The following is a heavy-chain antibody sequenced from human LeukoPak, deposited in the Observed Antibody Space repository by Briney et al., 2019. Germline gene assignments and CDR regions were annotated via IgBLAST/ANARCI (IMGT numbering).Heavy chain of an antibody. V-gene: IGHV3-23*01. CDR1: GFTFSNYA. CDR3: AKDAPTGDSSGYSDY. CDR2: ISGSGGST. Sequence: GGSLRLSCAASGFTFSNYAMTWVRQAPGKGLEWVSAISGSGGSTYYADSVKGRFTISRDSSKNTLYPQMNSLRAEDTAVYYCAKDAPTGDSSGYSDYWGQGTLVTVSS. J-gene: IGHJ4*02. D-gene: IGHD3-22*01.